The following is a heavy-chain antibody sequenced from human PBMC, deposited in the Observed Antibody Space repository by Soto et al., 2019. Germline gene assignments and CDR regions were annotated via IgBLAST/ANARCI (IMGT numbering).Heavy chain of an antibody. CDR2: IYYSGST. D-gene: IGHD3-22*01. J-gene: IGHJ4*02. V-gene: IGHV4-30-4*01. CDR3: AREDNYYDSSGYLAFGY. Sequence: LSLTCTVSGGSISSGDYYWSWIRQPPGKGLEWIGYIYYSGSTYYNPSLKSRVTISVDTSKNQFSLNLSSVTAADTAMYYCAREDNYYDSSGYLAFGYWGQGTLVTVSS. CDR1: GGSISSGDYY.